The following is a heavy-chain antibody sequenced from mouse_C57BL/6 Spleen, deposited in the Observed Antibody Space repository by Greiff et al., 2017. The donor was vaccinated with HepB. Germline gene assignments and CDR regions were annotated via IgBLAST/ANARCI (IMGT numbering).Heavy chain of an antibody. CDR2: ISYDGSN. V-gene: IGHV3-6*01. CDR3: AREGGDYGSRAWFAY. CDR1: GYSITSGYY. Sequence: EVKLQESGPGLVKPSQSLSLTCSVTGYSITSGYYWNWIRQFPGNKLEWMGYISYDGSNNYNPSLKNRISITRDTSKNQFFLKLNSVTTEDTATYYCAREGGDYGSRAWFAYWGQGTLVTVSA. D-gene: IGHD1-1*01. J-gene: IGHJ3*01.